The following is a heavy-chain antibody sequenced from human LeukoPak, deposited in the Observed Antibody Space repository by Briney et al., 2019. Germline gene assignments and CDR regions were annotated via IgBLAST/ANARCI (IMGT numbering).Heavy chain of an antibody. Sequence: HSGGSLRLSCAASGFTFSSYEMNWVRQAPGKGLEWVSYISSSGSTIYYADSVKGRFTISRDNAKNSLYLQMNSLRAEDAAVYYCARNRWFGRYHDFDYWGQGTLVTVSS. CDR3: ARNRWFGRYHDFDY. J-gene: IGHJ4*02. CDR1: GFTFSSYE. D-gene: IGHD3-10*01. V-gene: IGHV3-48*03. CDR2: ISSSGSTI.